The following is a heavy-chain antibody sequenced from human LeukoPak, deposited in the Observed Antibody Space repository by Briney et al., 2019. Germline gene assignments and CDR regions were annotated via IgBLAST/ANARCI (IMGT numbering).Heavy chain of an antibody. V-gene: IGHV3-23*01. CDR3: AKDPPHVSWLFDY. Sequence: PGGSLTLSCAASGFTFSSHPMIWVRPPPGKALEWVSAITNSGGTTYYAPSVKGRFTISSDNSKNTPDLQMNSLSAEDTAFYYCAKDPPHVSWLFDYWGQGTLVTVSS. J-gene: IGHJ4*02. CDR2: ITNSGGTT. CDR1: GFTFSSHP. D-gene: IGHD3-16*01.